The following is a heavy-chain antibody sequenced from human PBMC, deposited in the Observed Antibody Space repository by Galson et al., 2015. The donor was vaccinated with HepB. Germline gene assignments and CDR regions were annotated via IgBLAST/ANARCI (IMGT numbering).Heavy chain of an antibody. J-gene: IGHJ5*02. Sequence: SVKVSCKASGSMFTGNYLHWVRQAPGQGLEWMGWIKPNSGATNYAQKFQGRVTMTRDTSITTAYMELSRLRFDDTAVYYCARASSEIVVVVAASFYDWLDPWGQGTLVTVSS. V-gene: IGHV1-2*02. CDR1: GSMFTGNY. CDR3: ARASSEIVVVVAASFYDWLDP. CDR2: IKPNSGAT. D-gene: IGHD2-15*01.